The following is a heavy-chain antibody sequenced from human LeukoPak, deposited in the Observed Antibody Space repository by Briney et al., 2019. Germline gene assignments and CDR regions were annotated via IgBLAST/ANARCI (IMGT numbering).Heavy chain of an antibody. CDR1: GDSISSSNW. J-gene: IGHJ6*02. CDR2: IYNSGGT. D-gene: IGHD3-10*01. Sequence: SGTLSLTCDVSGDSISSSNWWNWVRQPPGKGLEWIGEIYNSGGTSYNPSLKSRVAISLDKSNNQFSLKLSSVTAADTAVYFCARVGRDYYGSGSLGAFSYYGLDVWGQGTTVIVSS. CDR3: ARVGRDYYGSGSLGAFSYYGLDV. V-gene: IGHV4-4*02.